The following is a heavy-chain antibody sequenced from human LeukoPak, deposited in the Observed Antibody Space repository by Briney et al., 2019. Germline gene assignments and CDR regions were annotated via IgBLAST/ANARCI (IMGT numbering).Heavy chain of an antibody. CDR2: FDPEDVET. J-gene: IGHJ4*02. CDR1: GYTLTELP. V-gene: IGHV1-24*01. D-gene: IGHD3-10*01. CDR3: ATMWEVGELFGVFDY. Sequence: ASVKVSCKVSGYTLTELPMHWVRQAPGKGPEWMGGFDPEDVETIYPQKFQGRVTMTEDTSTDTAYMELSSLKSEDTAVYYCATMWEVGELFGVFDYWGQGTLVTVSS.